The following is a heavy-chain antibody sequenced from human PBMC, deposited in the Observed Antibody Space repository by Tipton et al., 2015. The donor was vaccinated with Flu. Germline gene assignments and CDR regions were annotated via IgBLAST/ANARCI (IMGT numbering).Heavy chain of an antibody. D-gene: IGHD2-21*02. V-gene: IGHV3-30*03. CDR2: ISYDGSNK. Sequence: SGFTFSSYGMHWVRQAPGKGLEWVAVISYDGSNKYYADSVKGRFTISRDNSKNTLYLQMNRLRAGDTAVYFCARILIGDSSDGDYWGQGTLVTVSS. CDR3: ARILIGDSSDGDY. J-gene: IGHJ4*02. CDR1: GFTFSSYG.